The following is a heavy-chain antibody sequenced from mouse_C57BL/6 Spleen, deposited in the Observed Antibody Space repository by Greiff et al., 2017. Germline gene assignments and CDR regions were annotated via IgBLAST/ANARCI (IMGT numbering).Heavy chain of an antibody. D-gene: IGHD2-13*01. J-gene: IGHJ3*01. CDR1: GFSLTSYG. V-gene: IGHV2-9*01. Sequence: VKVIESGPGLVAPSQSLSITCTVSGFSLTSYGVDWVRQPPGKGLEWLGVIWGGGSTNYNSALMSRLSISKDNSKSHVFLKMYRLQTDDTAVYDCVKHYYGDGFADWGQGTLVTVSA. CDR2: IWGGGST. CDR3: VKHYYGDGFAD.